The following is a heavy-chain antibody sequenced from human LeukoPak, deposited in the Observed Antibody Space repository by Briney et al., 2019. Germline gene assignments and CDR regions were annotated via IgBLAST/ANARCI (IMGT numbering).Heavy chain of an antibody. J-gene: IGHJ4*02. CDR1: GYTFTSYD. V-gene: IGHV1-8*01. D-gene: IGHD6-19*01. CDR2: MNPDSGNT. CDR3: ARGFGGWDLFDY. Sequence: ASVKVSCKASGYTFTSYDINWVRQATGQGLEWMGWMNPDSGNTGYAQKFQGRVTMTRNTSISTAYMELSSLRSEDTAVYYCARGFGGWDLFDYWGQGTLVTVSS.